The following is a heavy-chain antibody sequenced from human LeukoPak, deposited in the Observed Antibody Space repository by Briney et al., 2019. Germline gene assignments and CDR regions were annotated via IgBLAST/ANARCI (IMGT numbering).Heavy chain of an antibody. V-gene: IGHV1-2*02. CDR2: INPNSGAT. J-gene: IGHJ4*02. CDR1: GYTFTDHN. D-gene: IGHD3-9*01. Sequence: GASVKVSCKASGYTFTDHNMHWIRQAPGQGLEWMGWINPNSGATNYAQKFQGRVTMTRDTSISTAYMELSRLRSDDTAVYYCARAILTADFDYWGQGTLVTVSS. CDR3: ARAILTADFDY.